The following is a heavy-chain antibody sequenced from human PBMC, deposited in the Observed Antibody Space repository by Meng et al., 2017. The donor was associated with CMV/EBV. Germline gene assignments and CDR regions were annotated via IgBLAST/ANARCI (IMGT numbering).Heavy chain of an antibody. D-gene: IGHD2-21*01. CDR3: ARVWRGRWFAP. CDR2: IRNKANSYTT. V-gene: IGHV3-72*01. J-gene: IGHJ5*02. Sequence: CAASGFNFTDHYMDWVRLAPGKGLEWVGRIRNKANSYTTEYAASVKGRFTISRDDSKNSVYLQMNSLKTEDTAVYYCARVWRGRWFAPWGQGTLVTV. CDR1: GFNFTDHY.